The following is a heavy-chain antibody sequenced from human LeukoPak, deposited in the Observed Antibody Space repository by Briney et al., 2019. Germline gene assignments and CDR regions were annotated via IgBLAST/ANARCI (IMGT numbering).Heavy chain of an antibody. CDR1: GFTFNSYY. CDR2: INSDGSST. Sequence: GGSLRLSCAASGFTFNSYYMHWVRQAPGKGLVWVSWINSDGSSTSYADSVKGRFTISRDNAKNTVYLQMNSLRAEDTAVYYCARSKYQRQHWGQGTLVTVSS. D-gene: IGHD1-1*01. CDR3: ARSKYQRQH. J-gene: IGHJ4*02. V-gene: IGHV3-74*01.